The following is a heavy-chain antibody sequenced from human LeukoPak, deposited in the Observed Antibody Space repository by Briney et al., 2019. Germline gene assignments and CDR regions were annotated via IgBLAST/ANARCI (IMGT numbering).Heavy chain of an antibody. CDR1: GFTFSDYY. Sequence: GGSLRLSCAASGFTFSDYYMSWIRQAPGKGLEWVSYISSSGSTIYYADSVKGRFTISRDNAKNSLYLQMNSLRAEDTAVYCCARSIGIAVAGNYYGMDVWGQGTTVTVSS. CDR2: ISSSGSTI. J-gene: IGHJ6*02. CDR3: ARSIGIAVAGNYYGMDV. V-gene: IGHV3-11*01. D-gene: IGHD6-19*01.